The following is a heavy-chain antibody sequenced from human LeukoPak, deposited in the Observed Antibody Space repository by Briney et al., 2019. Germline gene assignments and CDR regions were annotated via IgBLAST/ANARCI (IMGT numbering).Heavy chain of an antibody. J-gene: IGHJ4*02. CDR2: INHSGST. CDR3: ASSPTYYYDSSGYYSRPSGYFDY. CDR1: GGSFSGYY. Sequence: PSETLSLTCAVYGGSFSGYYWSWIRQPPGKGLEWIGEINHSGSTNYNPSLKSRVTISVDTSKNQSSLKLSSVTAADTAVYYCASSPTYYYDSSGYYSRPSGYFDYWGQGTLVTVSS. D-gene: IGHD3-22*01. V-gene: IGHV4-34*01.